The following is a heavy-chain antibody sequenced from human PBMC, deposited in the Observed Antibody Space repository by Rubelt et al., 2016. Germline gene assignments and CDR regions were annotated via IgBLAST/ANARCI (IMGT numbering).Heavy chain of an antibody. V-gene: IGHV3-9*01. CDR2: ISWNSGSI. J-gene: IGHJ4*02. D-gene: IGHD6-13*01. CDR3: ASRPGGQLESDLDY. CDR1: GFTFDDYA. Sequence: EVQLVEPGGGLVQPGRSLRLSCAVSGFTFDDYAMHWVRQTPGKGLEWVSGISWNSGSIDYADSVKGRFTISRDNSKNTLYLQRNSLRAEDKAVYYCASRPGGQLESDLDYWGQGTLVTVSS.